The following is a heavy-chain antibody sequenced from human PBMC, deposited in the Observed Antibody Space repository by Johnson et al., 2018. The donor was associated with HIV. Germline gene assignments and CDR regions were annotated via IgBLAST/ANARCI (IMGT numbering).Heavy chain of an antibody. CDR1: GFTVSSNY. V-gene: IGHV3-7*03. D-gene: IGHD6-6*01. Sequence: VQLVESGGGVVQPGGSLRLSCAASGFTVSSNYMSWVRQAPGKGLEWVANINEDGSEIYYVDSVKGRFTISRDNAKKSLYLQMNSLRAEDTALYYCARARGEGAARTDAFDIWGQGTMVTVSS. CDR3: ARARGEGAARTDAFDI. CDR2: INEDGSEI. J-gene: IGHJ3*02.